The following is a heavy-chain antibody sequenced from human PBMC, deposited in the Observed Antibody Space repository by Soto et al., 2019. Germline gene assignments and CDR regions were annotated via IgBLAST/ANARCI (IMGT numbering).Heavy chain of an antibody. CDR3: ARAATRGLPIMFNWFGH. Sequence: PSETLSLTCTVANGSISSGDFYWSWFRQPPGKGLEWMAYIFYSGSPSYNPSLKNRLTISVDTSKNYFSLRLTSVTAADTAVYYCARAATRGLPIMFNWFGHWGQGSRVTVSS. CDR2: IFYSGSP. V-gene: IGHV4-30-4*01. J-gene: IGHJ5*02. D-gene: IGHD3-10*01. CDR1: NGSISSGDFY.